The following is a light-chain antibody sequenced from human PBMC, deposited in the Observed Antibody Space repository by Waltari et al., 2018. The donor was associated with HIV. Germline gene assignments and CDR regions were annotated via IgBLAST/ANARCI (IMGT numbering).Light chain of an antibody. Sequence: QAALTQPPSASGTPGQRATTPCSGGSANIGRNSVTCLQQAPRTVPKPLSYKNNQRPSGLPARFSAANSCPSASLSICGLRSDDEAYYFCAAWVVSLRCVVFCGGTKLTFL. CDR2: KNN. V-gene: IGLV1-47*01. CDR1: SANIGRNS. CDR3: AAWVVSLRCVV. J-gene: IGLJ2*01.